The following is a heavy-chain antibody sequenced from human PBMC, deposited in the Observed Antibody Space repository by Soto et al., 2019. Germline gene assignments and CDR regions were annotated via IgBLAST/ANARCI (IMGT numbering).Heavy chain of an antibody. J-gene: IGHJ6*02. D-gene: IGHD2-15*01. CDR3: TTGSVEGI. CDR1: GFSFNEAC. CDR2: TKTSAGGGAT. Sequence: EVQLVESAGGLVKPGGSLRLSCVASGFSFNEACMNWVRQAPGEGLEWVGRTKTSAGGGATDYAAPVQGRFTISRDDSKNALYLHMNSLRTEVTAIYYCTTGSVEGIWGQGTTVTVSS. V-gene: IGHV3-15*07.